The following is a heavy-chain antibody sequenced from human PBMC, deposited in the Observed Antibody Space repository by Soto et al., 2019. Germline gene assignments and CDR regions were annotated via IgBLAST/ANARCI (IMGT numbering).Heavy chain of an antibody. D-gene: IGHD3-22*01. V-gene: IGHV3-53*01. Sequence: GGSLRLSCAASGFTVSSNYMSWVRQAPGKGLEWVSVIYSGGSTYYADSVKGRFTISRDNSKNTLYLQMNSLRAEDTAVYYCASGYDSSGYYSAPDAFDIWGQGTMVTVS. J-gene: IGHJ3*02. CDR1: GFTVSSNY. CDR3: ASGYDSSGYYSAPDAFDI. CDR2: IYSGGST.